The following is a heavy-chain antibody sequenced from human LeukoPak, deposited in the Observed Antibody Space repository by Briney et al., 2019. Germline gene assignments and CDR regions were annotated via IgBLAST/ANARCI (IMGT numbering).Heavy chain of an antibody. Sequence: GRSLTLSCAASGFTFSSFGMHWVRQAPGKGLEWVAVIWYDASNKYYADSVKGRFTISRDNSKNTLYLQMNSLRAEDTAVYYCFFPGVTGKVYWGQGTLVTVSS. D-gene: IGHD1-20*01. CDR2: IWYDASNK. V-gene: IGHV3-33*01. CDR1: GFTFSSFG. J-gene: IGHJ4*02. CDR3: FFPGVTGKVY.